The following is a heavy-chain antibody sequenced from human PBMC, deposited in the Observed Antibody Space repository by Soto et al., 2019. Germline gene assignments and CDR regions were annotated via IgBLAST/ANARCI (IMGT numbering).Heavy chain of an antibody. CDR3: ARGSVVVVLPDSSSLVGNWFDP. Sequence: VQLVQSGAEVKKPGASVNVSCKTSGYSFSNSGINWVRRAPGQGLEWLGWISGYTGKALYAREFQGRLTMTTDTSASTAYMELRSLKSDDTAVYFCARGSVVVVLPDSSSLVGNWFDPWGQGTLVTVSS. J-gene: IGHJ5*02. CDR1: GYSFSNSG. V-gene: IGHV1-18*01. CDR2: ISGYTGKA. D-gene: IGHD2-8*02.